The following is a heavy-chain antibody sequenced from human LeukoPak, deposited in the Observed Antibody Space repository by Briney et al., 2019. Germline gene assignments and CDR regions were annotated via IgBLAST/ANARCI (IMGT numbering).Heavy chain of an antibody. Sequence: PSETLSLTCAVYGGSFSGYYWSWIRQPPGKGLEWIGEINHSGSTNYNPSLKSRVTISVDTSKNQFSLKLSSVTAADTAIYYCARHGRSGSYPYYFDYWGQGTLVTVSS. CDR2: INHSGST. CDR1: GGSFSGYY. CDR3: ARHGRSGSYPYYFDY. D-gene: IGHD1-26*01. V-gene: IGHV4-34*01. J-gene: IGHJ4*02.